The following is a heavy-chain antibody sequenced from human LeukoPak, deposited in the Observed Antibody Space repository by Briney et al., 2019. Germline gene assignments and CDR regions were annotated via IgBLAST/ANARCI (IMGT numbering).Heavy chain of an antibody. D-gene: IGHD3-10*01. CDR2: IYYSGST. CDR1: GGSISSSSYY. J-gene: IGHJ3*02. V-gene: IGHV4-39*07. Sequence: SETLSLTCTVSGGSISSSSYYWGWIRQPPGKGLEWIGSIYYSGSTYYNPSFKSRVTISVDTSKNQFSLKLSSVTAADTAVYYCARDKLTRTHGSGSYYSDAFDIWGQGTMVTVSS. CDR3: ARDKLTRTHGSGSYYSDAFDI.